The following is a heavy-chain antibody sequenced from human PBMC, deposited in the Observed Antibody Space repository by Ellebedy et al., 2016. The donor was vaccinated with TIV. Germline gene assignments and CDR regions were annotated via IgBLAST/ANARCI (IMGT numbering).Heavy chain of an antibody. V-gene: IGHV3-23*03. CDR1: GFSLRSYA. J-gene: IGHJ4*02. CDR3: ARDAAGNGGKLDY. D-gene: IGHD4-23*01. CDR2: IFSAADGGET. Sequence: PGGSLRLSCAASGFSLRSYAMSWVRQAPGKGLEWVSVIFSAADGGETHYADSVKGRFTISRDSSKNTLYLQMNSLRAEDTAVYYCARDAAGNGGKLDYWGQGALVTVSS.